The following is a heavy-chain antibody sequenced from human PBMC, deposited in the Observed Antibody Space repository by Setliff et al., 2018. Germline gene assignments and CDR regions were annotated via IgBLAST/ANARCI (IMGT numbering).Heavy chain of an antibody. J-gene: IGHJ6*03. CDR3: ARSSYYASGNSHNYYMDV. Sequence: LSLTCTVSGGSLSSYYWTWIRQPPGKGLEWIGYFYHSGSTNYNPSLKGRVTMTSDTSRNQLSLKLTSVSAADTAIYYCARSSYYASGNSHNYYMDVWGKGTAVTVSS. CDR2: FYHSGST. V-gene: IGHV4-59*08. D-gene: IGHD3-10*01. CDR1: GGSLSSYY.